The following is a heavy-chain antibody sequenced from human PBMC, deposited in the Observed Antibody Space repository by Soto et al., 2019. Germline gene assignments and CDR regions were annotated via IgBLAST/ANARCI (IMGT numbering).Heavy chain of an antibody. V-gene: IGHV4-31*03. D-gene: IGHD5-18*01. J-gene: IGHJ6*02. CDR3: ARDRLMATAGTARRYFGLDV. CDR2: IYYSGNT. CDR1: GGSIRSGGYY. Sequence: PLSLTCTVSGGSIRSGGYYWSWVRQNPRRGLEWIGNIYYSGNTYYNPSLKSRLTISVDTSKNQSSLNLSSVTAADTAVYYCARDRLMATAGTARRYFGLDVWGQGTTVTVSS.